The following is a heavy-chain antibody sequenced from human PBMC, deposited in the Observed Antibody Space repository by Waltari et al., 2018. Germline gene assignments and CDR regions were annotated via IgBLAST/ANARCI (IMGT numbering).Heavy chain of an antibody. CDR1: GFNFSEVV. CDR3: AKDRDESHYCGSDCYWDY. CDR2: ISDRGGTT. D-gene: IGHD2-21*01. Sequence: EGQLLVSGGGLVPPGVSLRLSCEASGFNFSEVVMGWSRQGPGKGVEWVASISDRGGTTHYGDSVKGRFTNSRDNSKNTLYLQLNSLRADDTAIYYCAKDRDESHYCGSDCYWDYWGQGTLVTVSS. J-gene: IGHJ4*02. V-gene: IGHV3-23*01.